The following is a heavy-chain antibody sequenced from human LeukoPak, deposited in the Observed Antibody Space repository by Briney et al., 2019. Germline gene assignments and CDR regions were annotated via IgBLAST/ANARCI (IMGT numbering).Heavy chain of an antibody. CDR3: AIDLRTNYFDY. J-gene: IGHJ4*02. D-gene: IGHD1-7*01. CDR2: IWSDGSDV. V-gene: IGHV3-33*08. CDR1: GFIFSTCD. Sequence: GRSLRLSCAASGFIFSTCDMHWVRQAPGKGLEWVALIWSDGSDVNYADSVKGRFTVSRDNSKNTLYLQMDSLRAEDTAVYFCAIDLRTNYFDYWGQGTLVTVSS.